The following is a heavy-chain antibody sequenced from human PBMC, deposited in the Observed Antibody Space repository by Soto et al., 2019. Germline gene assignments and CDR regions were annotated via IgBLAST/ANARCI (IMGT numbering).Heavy chain of an antibody. CDR3: ARDPGYYHDSSGYHDS. CDR1: GGSIISCGCY. D-gene: IGHD3-22*01. Sequence: SETLSLTCTVSGGSIISCGCYWTWIRQHPGKGLEWIGYIYYSGSTYYNPSLKSRSTISVDTSKNQFSLKLTSVTAADTAVYYCARDPGYYHDSSGYHDSWGQGILVSVSS. J-gene: IGHJ5*01. V-gene: IGHV4-31*03. CDR2: IYYSGST.